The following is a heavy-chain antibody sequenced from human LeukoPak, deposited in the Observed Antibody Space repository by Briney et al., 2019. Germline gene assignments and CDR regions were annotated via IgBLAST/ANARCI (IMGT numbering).Heavy chain of an antibody. CDR1: GGSISSGDYY. D-gene: IGHD6-13*01. Sequence: PSETLSLTCTVSGGSISSGDYYWSWIRQPPGKGLEWIGYIYYSGSIYYNPSLKSRVTISVDTSKNQFSLKLSSVTAADTAVYYCARDRGSSSWYYFDYWGQGTLVTVSS. V-gene: IGHV4-30-4*01. J-gene: IGHJ4*02. CDR3: ARDRGSSSWYYFDY. CDR2: IYYSGSI.